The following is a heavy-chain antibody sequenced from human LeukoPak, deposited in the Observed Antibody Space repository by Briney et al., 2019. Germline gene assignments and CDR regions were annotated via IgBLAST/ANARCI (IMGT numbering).Heavy chain of an antibody. J-gene: IGHJ4*02. CDR1: GGMFSSYA. CDR3: ARVNYYDSRGYRHFDY. V-gene: IGHV1-69*13. CDR2: IIPIFGTA. Sequence: SVKVSCKASGGMFSSYAISWVRQAPGQGLEWMGGIIPIFGTANYAQKFQGRVTINADDSTSTAYMELSSLRSEDTAVYYWARVNYYDSRGYRHFDYWGQGTLATVSS. D-gene: IGHD3-22*01.